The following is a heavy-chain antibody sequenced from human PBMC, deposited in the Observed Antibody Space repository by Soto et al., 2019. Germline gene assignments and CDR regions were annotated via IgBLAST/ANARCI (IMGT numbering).Heavy chain of an antibody. CDR1: GFTFRSNG. CDR2: IWFDGSDN. Sequence: QVQLVESGGGVVQPGTSLRLSCAASGFTFRSNGMHWVRQAPGKGLEWVAFIWFDGSDNNHADSVRGRFTISSDNFQNTLYLQITSLRVEDTAVYYCARCTGSDRVAWDLWGQVTMVTVSS. J-gene: IGHJ5*02. D-gene: IGHD2-8*02. V-gene: IGHV3-33*01. CDR3: ARCTGSDRVAWDL.